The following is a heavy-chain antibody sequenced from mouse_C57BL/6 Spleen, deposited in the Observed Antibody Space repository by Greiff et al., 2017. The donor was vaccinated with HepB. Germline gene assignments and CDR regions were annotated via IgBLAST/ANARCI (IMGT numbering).Heavy chain of an antibody. CDR3: ARDERMVTTGSFAY. CDR2: ISDGGSYT. Sequence: EVHLVESGGGLVKPGGSLKLSCAASGFTFSSYAMSWVRQTPEKRLEWVATISDGGSYTYYPDNVKGRFTISRDNAKNNLYLQMSHLKSEDTAMYYCARDERMVTTGSFAYWGQGTLVTVSA. CDR1: GFTFSSYA. V-gene: IGHV5-4*01. D-gene: IGHD2-2*01. J-gene: IGHJ3*01.